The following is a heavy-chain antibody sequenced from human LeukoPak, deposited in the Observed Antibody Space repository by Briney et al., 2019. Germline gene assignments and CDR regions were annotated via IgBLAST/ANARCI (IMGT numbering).Heavy chain of an antibody. Sequence: PSETLSLTCAVSGGSITTADFDWAWIRQPPGQGFEWIATISSSGKAYYYPSLMSRVTISVDTSRNHFSLDVTSVTAADTGLFYCARFKGGTGFDYWGRGVLVIVS. CDR1: GGSITTADFD. CDR3: ARFKGGTGFDY. V-gene: IGHV4-39*02. D-gene: IGHD1-26*01. CDR2: ISSSGKA. J-gene: IGHJ4*02.